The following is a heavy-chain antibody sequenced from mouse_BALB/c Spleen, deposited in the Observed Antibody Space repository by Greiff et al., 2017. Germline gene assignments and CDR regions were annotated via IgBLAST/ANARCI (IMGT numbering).Heavy chain of an antibody. CDR1: GFTLTSYG. V-gene: IGHV2-6-2*01. Sequence: VQLMESGPELVAPSETLSISCTASGFTLTSYGVHWVRQPPGKGLEWLVVIRSDGSTTYKSDLKSRLSISKDNAKGQVILIMHRLQTDDTAMYCWARQRGEAMDYWGQGTSVTVSS. J-gene: IGHJ4*01. CDR3: ARQRGEAMDY. CDR2: IRSDGST.